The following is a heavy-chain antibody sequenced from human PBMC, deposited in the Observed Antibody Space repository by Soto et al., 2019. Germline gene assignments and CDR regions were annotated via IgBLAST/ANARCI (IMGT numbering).Heavy chain of an antibody. Sequence: EVQLLESGGGLVQPGGSLRLSCAASGFTFSSYAMNWVRQAPGKGLDLVSTISGSGISTYYAASVKGRFTISRDNSETTLYLQTTSLRAEDTAVYDCERARQATTVTLLDCWGQGTLVTVSS. J-gene: IGHJ4*02. CDR2: ISGSGIST. V-gene: IGHV3-23*01. D-gene: IGHD4-17*01. CDR1: GFTFSSYA. CDR3: ERARQATTVTLLDC.